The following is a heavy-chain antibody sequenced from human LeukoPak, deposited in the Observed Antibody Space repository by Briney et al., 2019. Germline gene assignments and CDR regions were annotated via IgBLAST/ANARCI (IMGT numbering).Heavy chain of an antibody. CDR1: GFTFTSSA. J-gene: IGHJ4*02. D-gene: IGHD6-19*01. V-gene: IGHV1-58*01. Sequence: SVKVSCKASGFTFTSSAVQWVRQARGQRLEWIGWIVVGSGNTNYAQKFQERVTITRDMSTSTAYMELRSLRSEDTAVYYCAADPNSSGWAYWGQGTLVTVSS. CDR2: IVVGSGNT. CDR3: AADPNSSGWAY.